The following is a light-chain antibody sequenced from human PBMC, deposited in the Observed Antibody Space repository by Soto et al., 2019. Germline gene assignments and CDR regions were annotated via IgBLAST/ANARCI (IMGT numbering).Light chain of an antibody. J-gene: IGKJ1*01. CDR1: QSISNW. V-gene: IGKV1-5*03. Sequence: DIQMTQSPSTLSASVGDRVTITCRASQSISNWLAWYQQKPGKAPKLLIYKASSVESGVPSRFSGSGSGTEFTLTIISLQPDDFATSYCQQDNSYRTTFGQGTKVEIK. CDR2: KAS. CDR3: QQDNSYRTT.